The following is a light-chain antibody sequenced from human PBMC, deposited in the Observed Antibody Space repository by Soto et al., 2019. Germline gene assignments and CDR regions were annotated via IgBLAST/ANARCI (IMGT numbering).Light chain of an antibody. CDR1: SSDVGGYKY. V-gene: IGLV2-11*01. CDR3: CSYAVSHTSWV. J-gene: IGLJ3*02. CDR2: DVT. Sequence: QSALTQPRSVSGSPGQSVTISCTGTSSDVGGYKYVSWYQHHPGKVPKLMIYDVTERPSGVPDRFSGSESGDTASLTISGLQTEDEAVYYCCSYAVSHTSWVFGGGTKLTVL.